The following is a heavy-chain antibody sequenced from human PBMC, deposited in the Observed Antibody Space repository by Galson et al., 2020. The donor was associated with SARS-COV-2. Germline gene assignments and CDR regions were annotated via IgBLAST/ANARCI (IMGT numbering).Heavy chain of an antibody. Sequence: TLSLTCTVSGDSVTSVNYYWSWIRQPPGKGLEWIGYIYYSGSTNYNPSLKSRVTISLDTSKNQFSLKLSSVTAADTAVYYCARVGSGSNRKWFDPWGQGTLVTVSS. CDR3: ARVGSGSNRKWFDP. CDR2: IYYSGST. CDR1: GDSVTSVNYY. J-gene: IGHJ5*02. V-gene: IGHV4-61*01. D-gene: IGHD5-12*01.